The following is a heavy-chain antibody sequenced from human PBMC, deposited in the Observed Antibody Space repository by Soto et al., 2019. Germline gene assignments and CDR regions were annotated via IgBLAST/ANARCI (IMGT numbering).Heavy chain of an antibody. Sequence: GGSLRLSCAASGFTFSSYEMNWVRQAPGKGLEWVSYISSSGSVIFYADSAKGRFTISRDNAKNSLYLQMNSLRAEDTAIYYCTRRGGDIVVVPAASYYYYGMDVWGQGTTVTVS. CDR1: GFTFSSYE. CDR3: TRRGGDIVVVPAASYYYYGMDV. CDR2: ISSSGSVI. D-gene: IGHD2-2*01. V-gene: IGHV3-48*03. J-gene: IGHJ6*02.